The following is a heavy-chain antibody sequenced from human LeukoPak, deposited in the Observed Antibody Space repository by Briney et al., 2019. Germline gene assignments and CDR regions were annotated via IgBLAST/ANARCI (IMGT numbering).Heavy chain of an antibody. CDR2: INTNTGNP. CDR3: ASEGAYNWFDP. CDR1: GYTFTSYS. J-gene: IGHJ5*02. Sequence: ASVKVSCKASGYTFTSYSMNWVRQAPGQGLEWLGWINTNTGNPTYAQGFTGRFVFSLDTSVNTAYLQISSLKAEDTAVYYCASEGAYNWFDPWGQGTLVAVSS. V-gene: IGHV7-4-1*02.